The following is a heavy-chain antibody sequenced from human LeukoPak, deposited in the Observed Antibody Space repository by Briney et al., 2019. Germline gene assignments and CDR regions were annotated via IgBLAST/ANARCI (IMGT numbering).Heavy chain of an antibody. D-gene: IGHD4-17*01. CDR1: GGSFSGYY. CDR3: ARGADYGDYY. CDR2: INHSGST. Sequence: SETLSLTCAVYGGSFSGYYWSWIRQPPGKGLEWIGEINHSGSTNYNPSLESRDTISVDTSKNQFSLKLSSVTAADTAVYYCARGADYGDYYWGQGTLVTVSS. V-gene: IGHV4-34*01. J-gene: IGHJ4*02.